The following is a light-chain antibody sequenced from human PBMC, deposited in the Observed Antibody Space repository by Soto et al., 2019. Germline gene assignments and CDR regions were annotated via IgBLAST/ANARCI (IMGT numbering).Light chain of an antibody. V-gene: IGKV1-5*03. J-gene: IGKJ1*01. CDR2: KAS. Sequence: DIQMTQSPSTLSASVGDRVTITCRASQTISSWLAWYHQKPGKAPKLLIYKASSLESGVPSRFSGSGSGTEFTLTISSLQPDDFGTYYCQEYNSYWTFGQGTKVDIK. CDR3: QEYNSYWT. CDR1: QTISSW.